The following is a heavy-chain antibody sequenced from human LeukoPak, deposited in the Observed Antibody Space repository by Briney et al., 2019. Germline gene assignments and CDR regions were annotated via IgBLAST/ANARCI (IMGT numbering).Heavy chain of an antibody. J-gene: IGHJ6*02. CDR3: ARGGWSHYYYYGMDV. CDR2: IIPILGIA. V-gene: IGHV1-69*04. D-gene: IGHD6-19*01. Sequence: SVKVSCKASGYTFTGYYMHWVRQAPGQGLEWMGRIIPILGIANYAQKFQGRVTITADKSTSTAYMELSSLRSEDTAVYYCARGGWSHYYYYGMDVWGQGTTVTVSS. CDR1: GYTFTGYY.